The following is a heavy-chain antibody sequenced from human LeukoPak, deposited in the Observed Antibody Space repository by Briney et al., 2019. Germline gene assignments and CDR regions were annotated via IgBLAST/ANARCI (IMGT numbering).Heavy chain of an antibody. V-gene: IGHV4-4*07. CDR1: GGSISSYY. CDR2: IYTSGST. J-gene: IGHJ4*02. Sequence: PSETLSLTCTVSGGSISSYYWSWIRQPPGKGPEWIGRIYTSGSTNYNPSLKSRVTMSVDTSKNQFSLKLSSVTAADTAVYYCAREAAAGTFYFDYWGQGTLVTVSS. D-gene: IGHD6-13*01. CDR3: AREAAAGTFYFDY.